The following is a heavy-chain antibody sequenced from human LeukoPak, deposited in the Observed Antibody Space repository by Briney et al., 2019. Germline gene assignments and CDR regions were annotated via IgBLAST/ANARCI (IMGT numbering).Heavy chain of an antibody. D-gene: IGHD4-17*01. CDR1: GFTFSSYS. CDR3: ARDALHTVTTIPLYYFDY. J-gene: IGHJ4*02. V-gene: IGHV3-48*01. Sequence: GGSLRLSCAASGFTFSSYSMNWVRQAPGKGLEWVSYISSSSSTIYYADSVKGRFTISRDNAKNSLYLQMNSLRAEDTAVYYCARDALHTVTTIPLYYFDYWGQGTLVTVSS. CDR2: ISSSSSTI.